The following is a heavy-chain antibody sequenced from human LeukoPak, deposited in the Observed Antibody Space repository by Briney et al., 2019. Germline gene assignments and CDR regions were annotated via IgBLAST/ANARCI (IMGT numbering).Heavy chain of an antibody. CDR2: ISDDGTYT. CDR1: GFSFSRHW. D-gene: IGHD2-21*01. CDR3: ASFGISWGSAY. V-gene: IGHV3-74*03. Sequence: GGSLRRSCAASGFSFSRHWMHWVRQAPGKGLVRVSRISDDGTYTANVDSVEGRFTISRDNVRNTLYLHMNSLRAEDTAVYYCASFGISWGSAYWGQGTLVTVSS. J-gene: IGHJ4*02.